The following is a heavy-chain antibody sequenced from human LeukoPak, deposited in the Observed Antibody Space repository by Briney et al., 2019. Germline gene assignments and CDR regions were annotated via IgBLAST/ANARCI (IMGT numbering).Heavy chain of an antibody. Sequence: ASVKVSCKASGYTFTRYGISWVRQAPGQGLERMGWISAYNGNTNYAQKLQGRVTMTTDTSTSTAYMELRSLRSDDTAVYYCARLQLELNWFDPWGQGTLVTVSS. V-gene: IGHV1-18*01. CDR2: ISAYNGNT. D-gene: IGHD1-1*01. CDR3: ARLQLELNWFDP. J-gene: IGHJ5*02. CDR1: GYTFTRYG.